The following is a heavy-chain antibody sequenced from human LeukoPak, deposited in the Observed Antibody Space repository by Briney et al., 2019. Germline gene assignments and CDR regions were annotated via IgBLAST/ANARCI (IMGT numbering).Heavy chain of an antibody. V-gene: IGHV3-7*02. CDR3: AKPLGYSGYDFGY. J-gene: IGHJ4*02. CDR2: IKSDGSDK. D-gene: IGHD5-12*01. CDR1: GFTFSRYW. Sequence: GGSLRLSCAASGFTFSRYWMDWVRQAPGKGLEWVASIKSDGSDKYYVDSVKGRFTVSKDNAKNSLYLQMNSLRAEDTAVYYCAKPLGYSGYDFGYWGQGTLVTVSS.